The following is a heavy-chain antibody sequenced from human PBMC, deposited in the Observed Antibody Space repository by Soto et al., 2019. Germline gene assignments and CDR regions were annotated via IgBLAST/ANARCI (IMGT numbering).Heavy chain of an antibody. CDR1: GYSFTSYW. CDR3: ARHGSFMNYYYYMDV. V-gene: IGHV5-51*01. J-gene: IGHJ6*03. CDR2: IYPGDSDT. D-gene: IGHD3-16*01. Sequence: PGESLTISCKGSGYSFTSYWIGWVRQMPGKGLEWMGIIYPGDSDTRYSPSFQGQVTISADKSISTAYLQWSSLKASDTAMYYCARHGSFMNYYYYMDVWGKGTTVTVSS.